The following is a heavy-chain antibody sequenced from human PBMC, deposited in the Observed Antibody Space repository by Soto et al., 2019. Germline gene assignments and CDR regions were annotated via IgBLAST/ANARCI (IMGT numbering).Heavy chain of an antibody. CDR3: ARAIYFQH. CDR2: IYYSGSA. Sequence: LETLSLTCTVSGGSISSYYLSWIRQPPGKGLEWIGYIYYSGSANYNPSLKSRVTISVDTSKNQFSLKLSSVTAADTAVYYCARAIYFQHWGQGTLVTVSS. CDR1: GGSISSYY. V-gene: IGHV4-59*01. J-gene: IGHJ1*01.